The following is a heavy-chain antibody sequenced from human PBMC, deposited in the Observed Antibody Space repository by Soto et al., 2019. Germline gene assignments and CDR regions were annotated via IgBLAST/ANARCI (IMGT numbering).Heavy chain of an antibody. CDR1: GFTFNDAW. D-gene: IGHD1-1*01. V-gene: IGHV3-15*01. CDR3: TTERCTGTNCYVKNAFDV. Sequence: EVQLVESGGGLVEPGGSLRLSCAASGFTFNDAWMTWVRQGPGKGLEWVGRIKTIAGGGTTDYTAPVKGRFTISRDDSKNTVYRQMNSLKIEDTAVYYCTTERCTGTNCYVKNAFDVWGQGTMVTVSS. J-gene: IGHJ3*01. CDR2: IKTIAGGGTT.